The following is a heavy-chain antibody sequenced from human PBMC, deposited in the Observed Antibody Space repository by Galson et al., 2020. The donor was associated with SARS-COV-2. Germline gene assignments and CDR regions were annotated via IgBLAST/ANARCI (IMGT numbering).Heavy chain of an antibody. J-gene: IGHJ3*01. V-gene: IGHV3-48*03. D-gene: IGHD6-13*01. Sequence: GESLKISCAGSGFSFSDYEMHWVRHGPGKGLEWVSYISSTGTNVYYADSVKGRFTISRDNAKNSLYLQMTSLRVEYTAIYYCASPYLAAASFFGAFDLWGPGTMVTVSS. CDR1: GFSFSDYE. CDR2: ISSTGTNV. CDR3: ASPYLAAASFFGAFDL.